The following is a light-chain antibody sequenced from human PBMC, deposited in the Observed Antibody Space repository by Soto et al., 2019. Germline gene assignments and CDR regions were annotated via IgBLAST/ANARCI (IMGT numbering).Light chain of an antibody. V-gene: IGLV2-18*02. Sequence: QSVLTQPPSVSGSPGQSVAISCTGTSSDVGSYNRVSWYQQPPGTAPRVMIYEVSNRPSGVPDRFSGSKSGNTASLTISGLQAEDEADYYCSSYTSSSTYVFGTGTKLTVL. CDR1: SSDVGSYNR. CDR3: SSYTSSSTYV. J-gene: IGLJ1*01. CDR2: EVS.